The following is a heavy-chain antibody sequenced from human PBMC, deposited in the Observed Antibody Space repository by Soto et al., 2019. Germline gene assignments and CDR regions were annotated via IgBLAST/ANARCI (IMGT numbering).Heavy chain of an antibody. D-gene: IGHD3-22*01. CDR2: ISNSGGTT. J-gene: IGHJ4*02. CDR3: AKNRRPVVTSYFDY. Sequence: GGSLRLSCAASGFTFSGYARSWVRQATGKGLEWVSGISNSGGTTYYADSVKGRFTISRDNSKNTLYLQMNSLRAEDTAVYYCAKNRRPVVTSYFDYWGQGTLVTVSS. V-gene: IGHV3-23*01. CDR1: GFTFSGYA.